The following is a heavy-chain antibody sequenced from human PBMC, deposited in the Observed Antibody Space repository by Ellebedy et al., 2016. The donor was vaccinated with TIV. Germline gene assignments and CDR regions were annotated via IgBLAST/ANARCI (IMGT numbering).Heavy chain of an antibody. D-gene: IGHD2-21*02. J-gene: IGHJ4*02. Sequence: MPSETLSPTCTVSGGSSSSSGYFWGWFRQPPWKGLEWIGSIYYTGSTYYNPSLKGRIAISVDTSKQQFPLNLRSVTAADTAVYYCARTYCGGDCYPEYWGQGTLVTVSS. V-gene: IGHV4-39*01. CDR2: IYYTGST. CDR3: ARTYCGGDCYPEY. CDR1: GGSSSSSGYF.